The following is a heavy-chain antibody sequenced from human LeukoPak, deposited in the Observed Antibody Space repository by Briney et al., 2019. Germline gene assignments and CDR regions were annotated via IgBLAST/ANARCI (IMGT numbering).Heavy chain of an antibody. CDR3: ARRAYYDSSGFHPTSGYIDL. CDR2: IYSSGIT. Sequence: SETLSLTCSVSGGSMFSYYWNWMRQPPGKGLEWIGYIYSSGITNSSPSLRSRGTISVATSRNQFSLRLTSVTAEDTAIYYCARRAYYDSSGFHPTSGYIDLWGRGTLVTVSS. CDR1: GGSMFSYY. V-gene: IGHV4-4*08. J-gene: IGHJ2*01. D-gene: IGHD3-16*01.